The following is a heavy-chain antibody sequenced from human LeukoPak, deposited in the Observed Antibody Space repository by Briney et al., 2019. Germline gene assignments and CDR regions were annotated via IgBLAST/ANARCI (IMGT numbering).Heavy chain of an antibody. J-gene: IGHJ4*02. CDR1: GFTFSSYG. CDR3: ARASGADYGDYPTDY. CDR2: ISYDGSNK. D-gene: IGHD4-17*01. Sequence: GGSPRPSCAASGFTFSSYGMHWVRQAPGKGLEWVAVISYDGSNKYYADSVKGRFTISRDNSKNTLYLQMNSLRAEDTAVYYCARASGADYGDYPTDYWGQGTLVTVSS. V-gene: IGHV3-30*03.